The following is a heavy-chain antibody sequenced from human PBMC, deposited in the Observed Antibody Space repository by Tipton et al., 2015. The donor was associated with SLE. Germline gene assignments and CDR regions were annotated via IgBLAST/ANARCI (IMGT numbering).Heavy chain of an antibody. J-gene: IGHJ4*02. CDR3: AKDSGTYYFDF. CDR1: GGSIGSGSYY. CDR2: INYSGST. Sequence: TLSLTCIVSGGSIGSGSYYWSWIRQPPGKGLEWIGYINYSGSTNYNPSLKSRVTMSVDTSKNQLSLKLSSVTAADAAVYYCAKDSGTYYFDFWGQGVLVNVSS. V-gene: IGHV4-61*01. D-gene: IGHD1-26*01.